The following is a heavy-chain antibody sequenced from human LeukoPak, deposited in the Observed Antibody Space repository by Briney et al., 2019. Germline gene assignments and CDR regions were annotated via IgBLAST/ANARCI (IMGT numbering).Heavy chain of an antibody. J-gene: IGHJ3*02. CDR2: ISSSSTI. Sequence: PGGSLRLSCAASGFTFSSYSMNWVRQAPGKGLEWVSYISSSSTIYYADSVKGRFTISRDNAKNSLYLQMNSLRAEDTAVYYCARLLGIAAAGTVVDAFDIWGQGTMVTVSS. V-gene: IGHV3-48*04. CDR3: ARLLGIAAAGTVVDAFDI. CDR1: GFTFSSYS. D-gene: IGHD6-13*01.